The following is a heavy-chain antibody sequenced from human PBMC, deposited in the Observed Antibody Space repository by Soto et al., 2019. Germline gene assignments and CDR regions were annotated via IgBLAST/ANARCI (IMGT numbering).Heavy chain of an antibody. CDR1: GGTFSSYT. V-gene: IGHV1-69*08. J-gene: IGHJ5*02. CDR3: ARESYGSSDRWFDP. CDR2: IIPILGIA. Sequence: QVQLVQSGAEVKKPGSSVKVSCKASGGTFSSYTISWVRQAPGQGLEWMGRIIPILGIANYAQKFQGRVTITADKSTSTAYMELSSLRSEDTAVYYCARESYGSSDRWFDPWGQGTLVTVSS. D-gene: IGHD3-10*01.